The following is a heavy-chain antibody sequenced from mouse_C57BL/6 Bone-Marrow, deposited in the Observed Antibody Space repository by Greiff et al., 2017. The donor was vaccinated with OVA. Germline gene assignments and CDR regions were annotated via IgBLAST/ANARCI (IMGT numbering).Heavy chain of an antibody. CDR3: ARPYYGSSYDIDY. J-gene: IGHJ2*01. CDR1: GYTFTSYG. Sequence: QVQLQQSGAELARPGASVKLSCKASGYTFTSYGISWVKQRTGQGLEWIGEIYPRSGNTYYNEKFKGKATLTADKSSSTACMELRSLTSEDSAVYFCARPYYGSSYDIDYWGQGTTLTVSS. V-gene: IGHV1-81*01. CDR2: IYPRSGNT. D-gene: IGHD1-1*01.